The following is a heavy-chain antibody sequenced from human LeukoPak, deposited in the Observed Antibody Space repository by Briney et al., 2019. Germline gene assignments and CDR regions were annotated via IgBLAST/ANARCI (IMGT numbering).Heavy chain of an antibody. J-gene: IGHJ2*01. CDR1: GDSFSTVY. CDR2: IFYSGTT. Sequence: SGTLSLTCAVSGDSFSTVYRSWVRQAPGKGLEWIGYIFYSGTTNDNPSLKSGVTISVAESTSQFSLKLTYVTAADTAVYYCARDRGWGGSYSGNWFFDLWGRGTLVTVPS. CDR3: ARDRGWGGSYSGNWFFDL. V-gene: IGHV4-59*01. D-gene: IGHD1-26*01.